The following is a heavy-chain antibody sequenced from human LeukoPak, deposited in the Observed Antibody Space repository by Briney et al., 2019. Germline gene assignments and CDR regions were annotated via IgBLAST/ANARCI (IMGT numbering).Heavy chain of an antibody. CDR2: IKQDGSEK. V-gene: IGHV3-7*01. J-gene: IGHJ4*02. CDR3: AREPYYYDSSGYYYDIFDY. D-gene: IGHD3-22*01. CDR1: GFTFSSYW. Sequence: GSLRLSCAASGFTFSSYWMSWVRQAPGKGLEWVANIKQDGSEKYYVDSVKGRFTISRDNAKNSLYLQMNSMRAEDTAVYYCAREPYYYDSSGYYYDIFDYWGQGTLVTVSS.